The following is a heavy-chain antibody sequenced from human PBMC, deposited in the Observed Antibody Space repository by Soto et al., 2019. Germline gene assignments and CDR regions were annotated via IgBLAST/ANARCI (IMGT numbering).Heavy chain of an antibody. CDR3: ARADDYGDYEPKGLDF. Sequence: EVQVVASGGDLVQPGASLRLSCAASGFTFSRHSMNWVRQAPGKGLEWVSYISSSSSEIFYADSVKGRCTISRDKAKSSLDLQMNSLRDEETALYFCARADDYGDYEPKGLDFWGQVTLVSGS. CDR1: GFTFSRHS. CDR2: ISSSSSEI. J-gene: IGHJ4*02. V-gene: IGHV3-48*02. D-gene: IGHD4-17*01.